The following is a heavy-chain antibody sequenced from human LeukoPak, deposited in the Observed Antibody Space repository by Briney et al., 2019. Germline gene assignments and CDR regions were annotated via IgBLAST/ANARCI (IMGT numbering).Heavy chain of an antibody. CDR3: ARDQYDTWSRRGNFDS. J-gene: IGHJ4*02. CDR1: GFTFGKYW. Sequence: GGSLRLSCVASGFTFGKYWMSWVRQAPGKGLEWVANIKLDGSEKNYVDSVKGRLTISRDNTKNSLYLQMNSLRAEDTAVFYCARDQYDTWSRRGNFDSWGQGTLVIVSS. D-gene: IGHD3/OR15-3a*01. V-gene: IGHV3-7*03. CDR2: IKLDGSEK.